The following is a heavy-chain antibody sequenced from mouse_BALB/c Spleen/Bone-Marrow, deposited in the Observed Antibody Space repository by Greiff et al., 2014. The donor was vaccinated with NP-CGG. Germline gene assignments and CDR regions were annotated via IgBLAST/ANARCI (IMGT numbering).Heavy chain of an antibody. D-gene: IGHD2-3*01. CDR3: ARWLLPYYAMDY. V-gene: IGHV1S56*01. J-gene: IGHJ4*01. CDR1: GYTFTNYY. CDR2: IYPVNVHA. Sequence: QVQLKQSGPELVKPGASVRISCKASGYTFTNYYIHWVKQRPGQGLGWIGWIYPVNVHANFNEKFRGKATLTADKSSSTAYMQLSSLTSEDSAVYFCARWLLPYYAMDYWGQGTSVTVSS.